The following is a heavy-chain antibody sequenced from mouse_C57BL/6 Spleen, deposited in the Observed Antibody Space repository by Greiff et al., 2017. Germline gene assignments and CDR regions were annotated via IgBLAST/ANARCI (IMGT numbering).Heavy chain of an antibody. CDR3: ARYGDYVPFDY. J-gene: IGHJ2*01. CDR2: IYPGDGDT. Sequence: VQGVESGAELVKPGASVKISCKASGYAFSSYWMNWVKQRPGKGLEWIGQIYPGDGDTNYNGKFKGKATLTADKSSSTAYMQLSSLTSEDSAVYFCARYGDYVPFDYWGQGTTLTVSS. V-gene: IGHV1-80*01. D-gene: IGHD2-13*01. CDR1: GYAFSSYW.